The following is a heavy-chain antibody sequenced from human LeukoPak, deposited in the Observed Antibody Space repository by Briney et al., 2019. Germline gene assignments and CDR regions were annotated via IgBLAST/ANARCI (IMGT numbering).Heavy chain of an antibody. Sequence: GRSLRLSCAASGFTFDDYAMHWVRQAPGKGLEWVSGIAWNGDNIGYADSVKGRFTISRDNAKNSLYLQMNSLRAEDTAVYYCARGDDILTYDAFDIWGQGTMVTVSS. CDR3: ARGDDILTYDAFDI. V-gene: IGHV3-9*01. J-gene: IGHJ3*02. D-gene: IGHD3-9*01. CDR2: IAWNGDNI. CDR1: GFTFDDYA.